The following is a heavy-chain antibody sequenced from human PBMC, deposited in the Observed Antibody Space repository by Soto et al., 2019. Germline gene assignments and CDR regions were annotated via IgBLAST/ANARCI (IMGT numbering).Heavy chain of an antibody. J-gene: IGHJ6*02. D-gene: IGHD6-13*01. V-gene: IGHV3-7*05. CDR1: GFTFSSYW. Sequence: WGSLRLSCAASGFTFSSYWMSWVRQAPGKGLEWVANIKQDGSEKYYVDSVKGRFTISRDNAKNSLYLQMNSLRAEDTAVYYCARTKEFIAAAGYYYYGMDVWGQGTTVTVSS. CDR3: ARTKEFIAAAGYYYYGMDV. CDR2: IKQDGSEK.